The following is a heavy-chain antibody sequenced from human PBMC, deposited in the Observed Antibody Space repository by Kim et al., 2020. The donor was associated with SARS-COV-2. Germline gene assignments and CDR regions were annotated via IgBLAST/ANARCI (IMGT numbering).Heavy chain of an antibody. Sequence: TNYNPPLKSRVTISVDKSKNQFSLKLSSVTAADTAVYYCARVYGSSLFDYWGQGTLVTVSS. CDR3: ARVYGSSLFDY. J-gene: IGHJ4*02. CDR2: T. D-gene: IGHD6-13*01. V-gene: IGHV4-4*02.